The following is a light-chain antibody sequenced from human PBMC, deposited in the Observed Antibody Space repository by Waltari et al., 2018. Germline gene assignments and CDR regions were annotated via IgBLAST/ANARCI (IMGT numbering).Light chain of an antibody. Sequence: QSALTQPASVSGSPGQSITISCTGASSDVGSYNLVSWYLQHPGKAPKLMLCVVSKRPSWVSNRFSGSKSGNTASLTISGLQAEDEADYYCCSYAGSSTYVFGTGTKVTVL. CDR2: VVS. CDR3: CSYAGSSTYV. J-gene: IGLJ1*01. CDR1: SSDVGSYNL. V-gene: IGLV2-23*02.